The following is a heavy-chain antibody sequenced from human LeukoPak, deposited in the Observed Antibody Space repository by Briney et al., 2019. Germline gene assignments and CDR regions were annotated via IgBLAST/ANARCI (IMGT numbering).Heavy chain of an antibody. CDR1: GGSISSYY. V-gene: IGHV4-59*01. CDR2: IYYSGST. J-gene: IGHJ3*02. Sequence: PSETLSLTCIVSGGSISSYYWSWIRQPPGKGLEWIGYIYYSGSTNYNPSLKSRVTISVDTSKNQFSLKLSSVTAADTAVYYCARGAYYYDSSGYSRDAFDIWGQGTMVTVSS. D-gene: IGHD3-22*01. CDR3: ARGAYYYDSSGYSRDAFDI.